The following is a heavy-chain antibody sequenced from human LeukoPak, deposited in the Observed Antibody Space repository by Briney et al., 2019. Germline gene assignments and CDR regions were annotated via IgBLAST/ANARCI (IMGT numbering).Heavy chain of an antibody. V-gene: IGHV3-33*08. J-gene: IGHJ4*02. D-gene: IGHD1-26*01. Sequence: SGGSLRLSCTASGFTFSTYHMHWVRQAPGKGLEWVAVIWYDGSNKYYADSVKGRFTISRDNSKNTLYLQMNSLRAEDTAVYYCAREVSRDGKVVSLFDYWGQGTLVTVSS. CDR1: GFTFSTYH. CDR2: IWYDGSNK. CDR3: AREVSRDGKVVSLFDY.